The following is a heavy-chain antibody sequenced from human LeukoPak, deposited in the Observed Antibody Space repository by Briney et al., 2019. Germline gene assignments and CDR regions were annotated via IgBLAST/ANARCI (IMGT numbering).Heavy chain of an antibody. CDR3: AKWQTDGSGSYYIGFDY. V-gene: IGHV3-7*03. D-gene: IGHD3-10*01. J-gene: IGHJ4*02. CDR2: INQDGSEK. Sequence: GGSLRLSCAPSGFTFSADWMSWVRQAPGKGLEWVASINQDGSEKYYVDSLKGRFTISRDNSKNTLYLQMNSLRAEDTAVYYCAKWQTDGSGSYYIGFDYWGQGTLVTVSS. CDR1: GFTFSADW.